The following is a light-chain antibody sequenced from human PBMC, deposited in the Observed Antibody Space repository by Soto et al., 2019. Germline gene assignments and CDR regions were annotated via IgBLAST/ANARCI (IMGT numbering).Light chain of an antibody. J-gene: IGKJ5*01. CDR3: QQYTGPPTT. Sequence: ETVLTQSPATLSLYPGERATLSCRASQSVFSFLAWYQKKPGQDPRLLIYGASTRATGIPARFSGSGSGTDFNLTITRLETEDSAVYFCQQYTGPPTTFGQGTRLEIK. V-gene: IGKV3-11*01. CDR2: GAS. CDR1: QSVFSF.